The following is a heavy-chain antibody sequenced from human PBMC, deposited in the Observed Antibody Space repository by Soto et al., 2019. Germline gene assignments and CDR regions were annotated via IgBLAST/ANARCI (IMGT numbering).Heavy chain of an antibody. CDR3: AKDRTTFGVINQYFLDS. CDR2: ISSSGRQT. CDR1: GFTFSNYA. Sequence: EVQLLESGGTLVQLGGSLRLSCAASGFTFSNYAMSWVRQAPGKGLEWVSAISSSGRQTYYADSVRGRFTILRDNSKNALYLQMSSLRAGDTAVYYCAKDRTTFGVINQYFLDSWGQGTLVAVSS. D-gene: IGHD3-3*01. V-gene: IGHV3-23*01. J-gene: IGHJ4*02.